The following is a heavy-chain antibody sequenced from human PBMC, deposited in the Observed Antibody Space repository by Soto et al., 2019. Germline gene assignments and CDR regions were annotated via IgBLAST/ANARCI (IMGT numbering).Heavy chain of an antibody. CDR2: IDWDDDK. J-gene: IGHJ4*02. V-gene: IGHV2-70*01. CDR3: ARFPVGATGKRHNPPFDY. D-gene: IGHD1-26*01. Sequence: SGPTLVNPTQTLTLTCTFSGFSLSTSGMCVSWIRQPPGKALEWLALIDWDDDKYYSTSLKTRLTISKDTSKNQVVLTMTNMDPVDTATYYCARFPVGATGKRHNPPFDYWGQGTLVTVSS. CDR1: GFSLSTSGMC.